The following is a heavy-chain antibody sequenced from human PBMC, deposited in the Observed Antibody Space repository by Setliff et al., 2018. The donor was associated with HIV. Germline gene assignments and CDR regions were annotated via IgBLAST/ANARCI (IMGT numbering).Heavy chain of an antibody. J-gene: IGHJ3*02. V-gene: IGHV4-31*03. CDR3: ARAFCSSASCYGGGDAFDI. Sequence: SETLSLTCTVSGGSISSGGYYWSWIRQHPGRGLEWIGYIYYSGNTYYNPSLKSRLTISVDTSKNHFSLKLSSVTAADTSVYYCARAFCSSASCYGGGDAFDIWGQGTMVTVSS. CDR1: GGSISSGGYY. CDR2: IYYSGNT. D-gene: IGHD2-2*01.